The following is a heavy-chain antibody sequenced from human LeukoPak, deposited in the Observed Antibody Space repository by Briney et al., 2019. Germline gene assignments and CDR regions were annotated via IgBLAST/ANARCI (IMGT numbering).Heavy chain of an antibody. D-gene: IGHD4-17*01. Sequence: ASVKVSCTASGGTFSSYAISWVRRAPGQGLEWMGGIIPIFGTANYAQKFQGRVTITADESTSTAYMELSGLRSEDTAVYYCAGYDDYGDYFSGMDVWGQGTTVTVSS. CDR3: AGYDDYGDYFSGMDV. V-gene: IGHV1-69*13. J-gene: IGHJ6*02. CDR2: IIPIFGTA. CDR1: GGTFSSYA.